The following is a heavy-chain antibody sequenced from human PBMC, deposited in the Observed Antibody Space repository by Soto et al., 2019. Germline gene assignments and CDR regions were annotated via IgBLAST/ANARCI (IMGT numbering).Heavy chain of an antibody. V-gene: IGHV1-18*01. CDR3: ARDSRESCGGRSCISDGA. Sequence: QVQLVQSGAEVKEPGASVRVSCKASGYTFSSYGFSWVRQAPGQGLEWVAWISANSGDTNSAQKFQGRVTLTTDTSTSTASMDLRSLTSDDTASYFCARDSRESCGGRSCISDGAWGQGTLVTVSS. J-gene: IGHJ5*02. CDR2: ISANSGDT. D-gene: IGHD2-21*01. CDR1: GYTFSSYG.